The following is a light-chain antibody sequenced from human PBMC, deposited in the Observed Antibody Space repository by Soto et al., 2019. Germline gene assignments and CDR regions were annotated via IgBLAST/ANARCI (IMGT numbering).Light chain of an antibody. CDR2: KVS. Sequence: DVVVTQSPLSLPVTLGQPASISCRSSQSLVYSDGNTYLNWFQQRPGQSPRRLIYKVSNRDSGVPDKISGSGSGTDFTLISSRVEAEDVGVYYCRQGTHWPPTFGQGTQVEIK. V-gene: IGKV2-30*01. CDR1: QSLVYSDGNTY. J-gene: IGKJ1*01. CDR3: RQGTHWPPT.